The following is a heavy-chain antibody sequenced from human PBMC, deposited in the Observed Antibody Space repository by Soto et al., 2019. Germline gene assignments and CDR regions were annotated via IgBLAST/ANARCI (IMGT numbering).Heavy chain of an antibody. J-gene: IGHJ1*01. CDR3: AKDTTSSWSAEYFHH. V-gene: IGHV3-23*01. Sequence: EVHLLASGGGLVQPGGSLRLSCAASGFTFTTSSMSWVRQTPGKGLEWVSAISSGGSGTYYADSVKGRFTISRDNSKNTLYLQMSSLRAEDTALYYCAKDTTSSWSAEYFHHWGQGTLVTVSS. D-gene: IGHD6-13*01. CDR2: ISSGGSGT. CDR1: GFTFTTSS.